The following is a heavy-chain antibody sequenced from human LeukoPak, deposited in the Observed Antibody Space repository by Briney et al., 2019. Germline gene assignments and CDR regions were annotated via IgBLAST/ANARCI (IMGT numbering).Heavy chain of an antibody. Sequence: GGSLRLSCAASGFTFDDYAMHWVRQAPGKGLEWVSAISGSGGSTYYADSVKGRFTISRDNSKNTLYLQMNSLRAEDTAVYYCAKFSGRGYYYYYMDVWGKGTTVTVSS. V-gene: IGHV3-23*01. CDR3: AKFSGRGYYYYYMDV. CDR1: GFTFDDYA. D-gene: IGHD7-27*01. J-gene: IGHJ6*03. CDR2: ISGSGGST.